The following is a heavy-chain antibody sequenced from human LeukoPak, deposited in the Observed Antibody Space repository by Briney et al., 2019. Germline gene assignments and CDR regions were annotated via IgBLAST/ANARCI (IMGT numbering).Heavy chain of an antibody. D-gene: IGHD3-10*01. Sequence: SETLSLTCAVYGGSFSGYYWSWIRQPPGKGLEWIGSIYYSGSTYYNPSLKSRVTISVDTSKNQFSLKLSSVTAADTAVYYCAKSNGYGSIDIWGQGTMVTVSS. CDR1: GGSFSGYY. J-gene: IGHJ3*02. CDR3: AKSNGYGSIDI. CDR2: IYYSGST. V-gene: IGHV4-34*01.